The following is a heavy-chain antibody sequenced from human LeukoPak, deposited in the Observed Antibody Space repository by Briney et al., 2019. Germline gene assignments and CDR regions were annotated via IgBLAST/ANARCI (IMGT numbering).Heavy chain of an antibody. CDR2: IHPGGNT. J-gene: IGHJ6*04. CDR1: EFTIRNNY. V-gene: IGHV3-66*02. D-gene: IGHD3-10*01. Sequence: GGSLRLSCVASEFTIRNNYMSWVRQAPGKGLEWLSNIHPGGNTYYADSVKGRFTISRDTSKNTLYLQVSSLRADDTAVYYCARTITIGHGMDVWGKGTTVTVSS. CDR3: ARTITIGHGMDV.